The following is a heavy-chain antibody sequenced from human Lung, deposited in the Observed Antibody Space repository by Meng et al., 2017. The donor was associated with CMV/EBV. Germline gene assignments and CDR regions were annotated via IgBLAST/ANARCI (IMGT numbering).Heavy chain of an antibody. D-gene: IGHD2-2*01. J-gene: IGHJ3*02. CDR1: GFIVSSNY. Sequence: GESXKISCAASGFIVSSNYMIWVRQAPGKGLEYVSIIYSGGTTYYTDSVKGRFTITRDDSRNTLYLQLNSLRVEDTARYYCARAGYCSRCKYTAYDAFDIWXQGTMVTVSS. CDR3: ARAGYCSRCKYTAYDAFDI. CDR2: IYSGGTT. V-gene: IGHV3-53*01.